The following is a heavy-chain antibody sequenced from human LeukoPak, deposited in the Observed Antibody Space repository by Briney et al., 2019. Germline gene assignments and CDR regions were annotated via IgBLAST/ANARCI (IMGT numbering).Heavy chain of an antibody. Sequence: GGSVRLSGAASGFTFSNYSINGVRQAPGKGLEWVSSISSDSTYIYYEASVKGRFTISRDNAKNSLYLQMTSLRAEDTAVYYCARDLTSAYWTPGGYYYYMDVWGKGTTVTVSS. CDR3: ARDLTSAYWTPGGYYYYMDV. D-gene: IGHD3-16*01. J-gene: IGHJ6*03. V-gene: IGHV3-21*01. CDR2: ISSDSTYI. CDR1: GFTFSNYS.